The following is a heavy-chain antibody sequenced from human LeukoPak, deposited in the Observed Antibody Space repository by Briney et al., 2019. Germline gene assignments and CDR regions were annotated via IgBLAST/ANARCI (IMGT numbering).Heavy chain of an antibody. D-gene: IGHD1-26*01. CDR2: ISYDGSNK. CDR3: ARDPYSGSYGNYYYYYMDV. V-gene: IGHV3-30*04. Sequence: GGSLRLSCAASGFTFSSYAMHWVRQAPGKGLEWVAVISYDGSNKYYADSVKGRFTISRDNSKNTLYLQMNSLRAEDTAVYYCARDPYSGSYGNYYYYYMDVWGKGTTVTISS. CDR1: GFTFSSYA. J-gene: IGHJ6*03.